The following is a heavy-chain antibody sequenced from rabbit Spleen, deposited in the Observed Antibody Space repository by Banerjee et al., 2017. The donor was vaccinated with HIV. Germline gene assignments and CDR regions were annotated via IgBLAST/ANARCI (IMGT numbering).Heavy chain of an antibody. CDR1: GFDFSTNA. D-gene: IGHD1-1*01. V-gene: IGHV1S40*01. CDR2: IDVAKGGNT. CDR3: ARDTSSSFSSYGMDL. J-gene: IGHJ6*01. Sequence: QSLQESGGGLFQPGGSLTLTCKASGFDFSTNAINWVRQVPGKGLEWIGYIDVAKGGNTWYARWTKGRFTISKTSSTTVTLQMTSLTAADTATYFCARDTSSSFSSYGMDLWGQGTLVTVS.